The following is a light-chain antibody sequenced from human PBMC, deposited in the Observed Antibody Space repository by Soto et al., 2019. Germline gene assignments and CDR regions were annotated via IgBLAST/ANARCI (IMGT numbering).Light chain of an antibody. CDR2: AAS. CDR1: QSIDRY. Sequence: DIQITQSPSSLSASVGDRVTITCRASQSIDRYLNWYQQKPGKAPKFLIYAASSLESGVPSRFSGSGSGTDFTLTISSLQPDDYATYYCQQSSITPWTFGQGTKVDIK. CDR3: QQSSITPWT. V-gene: IGKV1-39*01. J-gene: IGKJ1*01.